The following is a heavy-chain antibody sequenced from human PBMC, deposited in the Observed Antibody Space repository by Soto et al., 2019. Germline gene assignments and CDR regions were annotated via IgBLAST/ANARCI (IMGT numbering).Heavy chain of an antibody. V-gene: IGHV4-30-4*01. CDR2: VYYRGSI. CDR3: ARALLTPNWFDS. CDR1: GGSISSADHY. D-gene: IGHD2-15*01. J-gene: IGHJ5*01. Sequence: RSLTCTVSGGSISSADHYWSWIRQPPGKGLELIGYVYYRGSIYYKPSLESRVTISIDTSKNQFSLKLTSVTAADTAMYFCARALLTPNWFDSWGQGTQVTVSS.